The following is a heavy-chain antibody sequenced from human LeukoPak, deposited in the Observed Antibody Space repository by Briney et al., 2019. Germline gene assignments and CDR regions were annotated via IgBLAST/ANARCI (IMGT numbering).Heavy chain of an antibody. Sequence: GGSLRLSCAASGFTFNNYGMHWVRQAPGKGLEWVSAISGSGGSTYYADSVKGRFTISRDNSKNTLYLQMNSLRAEDTAVYYCAKEMDSSSSDYGYWGQGTLITVSS. D-gene: IGHD6-6*01. CDR3: AKEMDSSSSDYGY. V-gene: IGHV3-23*01. J-gene: IGHJ4*02. CDR2: ISGSGGST. CDR1: GFTFNNYG.